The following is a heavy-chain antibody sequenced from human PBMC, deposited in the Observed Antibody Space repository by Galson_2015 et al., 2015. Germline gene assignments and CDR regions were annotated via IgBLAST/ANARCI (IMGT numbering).Heavy chain of an antibody. Sequence: TLSLTCTVSGGSISSGGYYWSWVGRHPGKGLEWIGYINYGGSSNYNPSLRSRVTISVDASKNQFSLELRSVAAADTAVYYCAREPQEDSGYGSGTGFDYWGQGTLVTVSS. CDR3: AREPQEDSGYGSGTGFDY. J-gene: IGHJ4*02. CDR2: INYGGSS. D-gene: IGHD3-10*01. CDR1: GGSISSGGYY. V-gene: IGHV4-31*03.